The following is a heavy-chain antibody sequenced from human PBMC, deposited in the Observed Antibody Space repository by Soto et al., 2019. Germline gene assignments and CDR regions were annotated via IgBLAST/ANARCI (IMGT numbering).Heavy chain of an antibody. CDR2: IYHSGYT. V-gene: IGHV4-31*03. D-gene: IGHD6-13*01. J-gene: IGHJ4*02. Sequence: SETLSLTCTVSGDSFSDDYYWTWSRHHPGKGLEWIGYIYHSGYTYYSPSLESRLTLSVDTSKNQFSLKMSSVTAADTAVYYCARGKKYSSSWYVSWGQGTLVT. CDR1: GDSFSDDYY. CDR3: ARGKKYSSSWYVS.